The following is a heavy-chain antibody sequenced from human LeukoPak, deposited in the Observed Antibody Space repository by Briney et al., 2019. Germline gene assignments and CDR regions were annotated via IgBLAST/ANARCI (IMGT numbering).Heavy chain of an antibody. J-gene: IGHJ4*02. CDR3: AVVDSSGWYCHDY. CDR2: ISYDGSNK. Sequence: GGSLRLSCAASGFTFSSYAMHWVRQAPGKGLEWVAVISYDGSNKYYADSVKGRFTISRDNSKNTLYLQMNSLRAEDTAVYYCAVVDSSGWYCHDYWGQGTLVTVSS. CDR1: GFTFSSYA. V-gene: IGHV3-30-3*01. D-gene: IGHD6-19*01.